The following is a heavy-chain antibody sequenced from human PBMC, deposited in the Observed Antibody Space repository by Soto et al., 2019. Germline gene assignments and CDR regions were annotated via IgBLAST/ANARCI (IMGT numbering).Heavy chain of an antibody. CDR2: IYYSGST. CDR3: ARAKIRGTLFDP. V-gene: IGHV4-30-4*08. Sequence: PSETLSLTCTVSGGSISSGGYYWSWVRQHPGKGLEWIGYIYYSGSTYYNPSLKSRVTISVDTSKNQFSLKLSPVTAADTAVYYCARAKIRGTLFDPWGQGTLVTVSS. CDR1: GGSISSGGYY. J-gene: IGHJ5*02.